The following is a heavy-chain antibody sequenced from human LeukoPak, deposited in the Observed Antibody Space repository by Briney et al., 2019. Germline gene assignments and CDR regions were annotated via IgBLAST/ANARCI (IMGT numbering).Heavy chain of an antibody. V-gene: IGHV4-59*01. J-gene: IGHJ5*02. CDR2: IYYSGST. D-gene: IGHD2-2*01. Sequence: SETLSLTCTVSGGSISSYYWSWIRQPPGKGLEWIGYIYYSGSTNYNPSLKSRVTISVDTSKNQFSLKLSSVTAADTAVYYCARPSRTSCSHCWFDPWGQGTLVTVSS. CDR3: ARPSRTSCSHCWFDP. CDR1: GGSISSYY.